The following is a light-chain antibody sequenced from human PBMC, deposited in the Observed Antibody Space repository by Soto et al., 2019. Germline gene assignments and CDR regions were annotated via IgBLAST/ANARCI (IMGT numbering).Light chain of an antibody. CDR2: DVN. CDR3: CSYKTRSTYV. V-gene: IGLV2-14*03. J-gene: IGLJ1*01. Sequence: QSVLTQPASVSGSPGQSIAISCTGTSSDVGSDYNYVSWYQQHPGKAPKLMVYDVNTRPSGVSNLFPGSKSGTTASLTISGLHAEDEADYYCCSYKTRSTYVFGTGTKLTVL. CDR1: SSDVGSDYNY.